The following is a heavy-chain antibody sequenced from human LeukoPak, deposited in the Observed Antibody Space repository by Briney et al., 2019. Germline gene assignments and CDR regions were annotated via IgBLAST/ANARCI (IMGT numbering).Heavy chain of an antibody. D-gene: IGHD3-22*01. J-gene: IGHJ4*02. Sequence: GGSLRLSCAASGFIASSNYMSWVRQAPGKGLEWVSIIYSNGNTYYADSVKGRFTISRDNAKNSLYLQMNSLRDEDTAVYYCARAPPPYDSSGYYSWGQGTLVTVSS. V-gene: IGHV3-53*01. CDR3: ARAPPPYDSSGYYS. CDR2: IYSNGNT. CDR1: GFIASSNY.